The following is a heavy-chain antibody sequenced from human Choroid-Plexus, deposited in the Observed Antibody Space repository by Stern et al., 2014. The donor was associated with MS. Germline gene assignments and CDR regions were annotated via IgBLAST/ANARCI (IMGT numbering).Heavy chain of an antibody. CDR1: GFTFGSCA. CDR2: VSYDGSNK. D-gene: IGHD2/OR15-2a*01. V-gene: IGHV3-30*18. Sequence: VESGRPLRLSCVASGFTFGSCAMHWVRQAPGKGPEWVAGVSYDGSNKYYADSVKGRFTISRDNSQNTLYMQMSSLRPEDTAVYYCAKDRQYLTYFFDHWGQGSLVTVSS. CDR3: AKDRQYLTYFFDH. J-gene: IGHJ5*02.